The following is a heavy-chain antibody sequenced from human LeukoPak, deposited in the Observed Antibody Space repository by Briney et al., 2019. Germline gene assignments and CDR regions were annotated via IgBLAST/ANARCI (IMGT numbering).Heavy chain of an antibody. Sequence: SETLSLTCAVSGYSISSGYYWGWIRQPPGKGLEWTGSIYHSGSTYYNPSLKSRVTISVDTSKNLFSLKLSSVTAADTAVYYCARHSDIVVVPAATNTDYWGQGTLVTVSS. J-gene: IGHJ4*02. CDR3: ARHSDIVVVPAATNTDY. CDR1: GYSISSGYY. CDR2: IYHSGST. V-gene: IGHV4-38-2*01. D-gene: IGHD2-2*01.